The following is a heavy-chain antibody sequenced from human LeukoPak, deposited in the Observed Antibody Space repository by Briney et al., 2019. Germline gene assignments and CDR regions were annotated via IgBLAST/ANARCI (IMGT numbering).Heavy chain of an antibody. CDR2: INHSGST. Sequence: SETLSLTCAVYGGSFSGYYWSWIRQPPGKGPEWIGEINHSGSTNYNPSLKSRVTISVDTSKNQCSLKLSSVTAADTAVYYCAREWDGSGLLRNYYYYGMDVWGQGTTVSVSS. CDR3: AREWDGSGLLRNYYYYGMDV. J-gene: IGHJ6*02. V-gene: IGHV4-34*01. CDR1: GGSFSGYY. D-gene: IGHD3-10*01.